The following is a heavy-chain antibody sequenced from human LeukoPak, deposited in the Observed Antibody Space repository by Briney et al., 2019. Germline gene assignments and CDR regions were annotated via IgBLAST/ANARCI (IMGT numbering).Heavy chain of an antibody. V-gene: IGHV3-74*01. J-gene: IGHJ4*02. D-gene: IGHD3-10*01. CDR1: GFTFSSDW. Sequence: PGGSLRLSCAASGFTFSSDWMHWVRQAAGKGLVWVSRINNDGSTTAYADSVKGRFTISRDNFKNTLYLQMNSLRAEDTAVYYCARDLGYYYGSGRGAPIDYWGQGTLVTVSS. CDR3: ARDLGYYYGSGRGAPIDY. CDR2: INNDGSTT.